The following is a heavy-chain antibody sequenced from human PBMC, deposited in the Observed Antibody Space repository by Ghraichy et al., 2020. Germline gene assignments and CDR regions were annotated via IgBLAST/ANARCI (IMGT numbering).Heavy chain of an antibody. Sequence: SETLSLTCGVSGGSISSSDWWSWVRQPPGKGLEWIGEIYLRGGTNYNPSLKSRVTISEDKSKNQFSLKLSSVTAADTAVYYCARNFEKSFDSWGQGTLVTVSS. CDR2: IYLRGGT. CDR3: ARNFEKSFDS. CDR1: GGSISSSDW. V-gene: IGHV4-4*02. J-gene: IGHJ4*02.